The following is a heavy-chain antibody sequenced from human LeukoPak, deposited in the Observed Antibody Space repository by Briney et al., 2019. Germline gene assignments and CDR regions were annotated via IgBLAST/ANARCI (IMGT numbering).Heavy chain of an antibody. CDR2: IYPGDSDT. D-gene: IGHD2-21*02. CDR3: ARRSITLDYYLDY. V-gene: IGHV5-51*01. Sequence: GESLKISCKGSGYSFNTYWIGWVRQMPGKGLEWMGIIYPGDSDTRYSPSFQGQVTISVDKSISTAYLQWSSLKASDTAMYYCARRSITLDYYLDYWGRGTLVTVSS. J-gene: IGHJ4*02. CDR1: GYSFNTYW.